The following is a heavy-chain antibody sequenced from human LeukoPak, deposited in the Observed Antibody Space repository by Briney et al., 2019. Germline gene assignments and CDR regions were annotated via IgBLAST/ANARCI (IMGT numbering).Heavy chain of an antibody. V-gene: IGHV4-38-2*02. CDR2: IYHSGST. CDR3: AREDPGYYYDSSGYWIDY. Sequence: SETLSLTCTVSGYSISSGYYWGWIRQPPGQGLESIGSIYHSGSTYYNPSLKSRVTTSVDTSKNQFSLKLSSVTAADTAVYYCAREDPGYYYDSSGYWIDYWGQGTLVTVSS. D-gene: IGHD3-22*01. J-gene: IGHJ4*02. CDR1: GYSISSGYY.